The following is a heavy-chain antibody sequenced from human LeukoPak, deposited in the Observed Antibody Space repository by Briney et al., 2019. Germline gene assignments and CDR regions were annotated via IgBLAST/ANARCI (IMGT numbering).Heavy chain of an antibody. D-gene: IGHD3-22*01. V-gene: IGHV1-18*01. Sequence: ASVKVSCTAAGYTFTSYGISWVRQAPGQGLEWMGWISAYSGNTNYAQKLQGRVTMTTDTSTSTAYMELRSLRSDDTAVYYCARDLWFGGYFLDYWGQGTLVTVSS. CDR1: GYTFTSYG. CDR3: ARDLWFGGYFLDY. CDR2: ISAYSGNT. J-gene: IGHJ4*02.